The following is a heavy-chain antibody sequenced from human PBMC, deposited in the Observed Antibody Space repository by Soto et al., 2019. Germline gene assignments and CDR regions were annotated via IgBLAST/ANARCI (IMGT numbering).Heavy chain of an antibody. V-gene: IGHV3-23*01. CDR3: AKEADYYDSSGDDY. CDR1: GFTFSSYA. D-gene: IGHD3-22*01. CDR2: ISGSGGSK. J-gene: IGHJ4*02. Sequence: PGGSLRLSCAASGFTFSSYAMSWVRQAPGKGLEWVSAISGSGGSKNYADSVKGRFTISRDNSKNTLYLQMNSLRAEDTAVYYCAKEADYYDSSGDDYWGQGTLVTVSS.